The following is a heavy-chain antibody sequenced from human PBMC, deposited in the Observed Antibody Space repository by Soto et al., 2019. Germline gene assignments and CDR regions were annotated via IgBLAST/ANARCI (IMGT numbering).Heavy chain of an antibody. D-gene: IGHD2-2*01. CDR1: GGSFIGYY. CDR3: ARGQLARYSWFDP. V-gene: IGHV4-34*01. CDR2: INHSGST. J-gene: IGHJ5*02. Sequence: SETLSLTCAVYGGSFIGYYWSWIRQPPGKGLEWIGEINHSGSTNYNPSLKSRVTISVDTSKNQFSLKLSSVTAADTAVYYCARGQLARYSWFDPWGQGTLVTVSS.